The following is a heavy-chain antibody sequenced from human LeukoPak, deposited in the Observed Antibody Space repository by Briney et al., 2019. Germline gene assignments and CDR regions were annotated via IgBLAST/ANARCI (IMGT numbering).Heavy chain of an antibody. J-gene: IGHJ4*02. V-gene: IGHV4-61*02. Sequence: PSETLSPTCTVSGGSISSGSYYWSWIRQPAGKGLEWIGRIYTSGSTNYNPSLKSRVTISVDTSKNQFSLKLSSVTAADTAVYYCARGAGGSYSRDYFDYWGQGTLVTVSS. CDR1: GGSISSGSYY. CDR3: ARGAGGSYSRDYFDY. D-gene: IGHD1-26*01. CDR2: IYTSGST.